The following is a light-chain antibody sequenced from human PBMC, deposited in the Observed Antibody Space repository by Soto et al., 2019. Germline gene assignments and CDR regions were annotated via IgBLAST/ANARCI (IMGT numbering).Light chain of an antibody. CDR2: EAS. Sequence: DIQMTQSPSTLSASVGDRVTITCRASQSIGGWLAWYQQKPGKAPKLLIYEASVVQDGVPTRFSGSGPGTEFTLAISSLQPDDFATYYCQEHNSYIPTFGPGTKVDIK. V-gene: IGKV1-5*03. J-gene: IGKJ1*01. CDR1: QSIGGW. CDR3: QEHNSYIPT.